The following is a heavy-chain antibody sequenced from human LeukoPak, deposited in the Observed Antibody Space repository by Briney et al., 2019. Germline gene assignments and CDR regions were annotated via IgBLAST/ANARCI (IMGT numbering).Heavy chain of an antibody. CDR3: ARGPNPQRAFDY. CDR2: IYSHGRT. CDR1: GFTDRRNY. V-gene: IGHV3-53*04. J-gene: IGHJ4*02. Sequence: GGSLRLSYPCSGFTDRRNYMSLVRQAPGKGLGWVSVIYSHGRTYYADPVNSPFTLYRPNSKNTLYLQMNSLRDEDTSVYYCARGPNPQRAFDYWGQGPLVTVS.